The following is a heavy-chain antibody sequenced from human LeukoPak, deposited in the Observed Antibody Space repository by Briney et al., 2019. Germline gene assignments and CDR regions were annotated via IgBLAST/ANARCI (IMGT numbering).Heavy chain of an antibody. CDR2: ISWNSGSI. D-gene: IGHD6-13*01. V-gene: IGHV3-9*01. J-gene: IGHJ4*02. CDR1: GFTFDDYA. Sequence: GGSLRLSCAASGFTFDDYAMHWVRQAPGKGLESVSGISWNSGSIGYADSVKGRFTISRDNAKNSLYLQMNSLRAEDTALYYCAKDIYSSSWYVFDYWGQGTLVTVSS. CDR3: AKDIYSSSWYVFDY.